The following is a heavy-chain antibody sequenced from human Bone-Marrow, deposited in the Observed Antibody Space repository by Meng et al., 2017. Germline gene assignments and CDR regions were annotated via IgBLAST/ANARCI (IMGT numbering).Heavy chain of an antibody. CDR1: GGSMSTYY. CDR3: ARHPSYDSRAKAFDI. CDR2: IYFSGST. Sequence: QVQLQESGPGLVKPAETLYLTCTCSGGSMSTYYWTWIRPPPGKGLEWIGCIYFSGSTNYNPSLRSRVTISLDTSKNQFSLRLSSLTAADTAVYYCARHPSYDSRAKAFDIWGQGTMVTVSS. V-gene: IGHV4-59*08. J-gene: IGHJ3*02. D-gene: IGHD3-22*01.